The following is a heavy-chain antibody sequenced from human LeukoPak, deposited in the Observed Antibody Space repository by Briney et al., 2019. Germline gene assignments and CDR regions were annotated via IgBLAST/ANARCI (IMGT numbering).Heavy chain of an antibody. D-gene: IGHD2-15*01. CDR1: GGTFSSYA. Sequence: SVKVSCKASGGTFSSYAISWVRQAPGQGLEWMGGISPIFGTANYAQKFQGRVTITADESTSTAYMELSSLRSEDTAVYYCARDCSGGSCSFDYWGQGTLVTVSS. CDR3: ARDCSGGSCSFDY. V-gene: IGHV1-69*13. J-gene: IGHJ4*02. CDR2: ISPIFGTA.